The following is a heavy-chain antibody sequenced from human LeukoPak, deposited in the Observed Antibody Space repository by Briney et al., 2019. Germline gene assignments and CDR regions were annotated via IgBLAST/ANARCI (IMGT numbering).Heavy chain of an antibody. CDR3: ARGKTMVYCGGDCYRFDN. CDR1: GYTFSGYY. J-gene: IGHJ4*02. Sequence: ASVKVSCKASGYTFSGYYMHWVRQAPGQGLEWVGWINPNSGGTNYAQKFQGRVTMTRDTSISTAYMELGRLLSGDTAVYYCARGKTMVYCGGDCYRFDNWGQGTLVTVSS. V-gene: IGHV1-2*02. D-gene: IGHD2-21*02. CDR2: INPNSGGT.